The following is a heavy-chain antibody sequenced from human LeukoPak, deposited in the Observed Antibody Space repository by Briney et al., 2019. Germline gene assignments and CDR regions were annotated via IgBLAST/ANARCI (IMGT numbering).Heavy chain of an antibody. Sequence: SGGSLRLSCAASGFTFSNYGIHWVRQAPGKGLEWVAVISYDGSNKNYADSVKGRFSISRDNSKNTLYLQMNSLGSEDTAVYYCARDRCSSTTCNLDYWGQGTLVTVSS. CDR3: ARDRCSSTTCNLDY. V-gene: IGHV3-30-3*01. CDR1: GFTFSNYG. CDR2: ISYDGSNK. D-gene: IGHD2-2*01. J-gene: IGHJ4*02.